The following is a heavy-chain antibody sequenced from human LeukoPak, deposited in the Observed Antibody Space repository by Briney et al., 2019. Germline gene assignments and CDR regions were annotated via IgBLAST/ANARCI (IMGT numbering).Heavy chain of an antibody. V-gene: IGHV4-39*01. CDR3: ARHKSPLPLH. Sequence: SETLSLTCTVSGGSISTYYWGWIRQPPGKGLEWIGSIYYSGSTNYNPSLKSRVTISVDTSKNQFSLNLTSVTAADTAVYYCARHKSPLPLHWGQGTLVTVSS. J-gene: IGHJ4*02. CDR1: GGSISTYY. D-gene: IGHD3-10*01. CDR2: IYYSGST.